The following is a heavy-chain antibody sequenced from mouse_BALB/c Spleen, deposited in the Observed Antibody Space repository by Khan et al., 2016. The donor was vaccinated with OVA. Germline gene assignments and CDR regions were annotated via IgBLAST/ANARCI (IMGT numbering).Heavy chain of an antibody. CDR3: ARSAI. V-gene: IGHV5-6-3*01. Sequence: EVMLVEDGGGIVQPGGSLKRSRAASRFTIRSYGMSSVCQTPDKRLELGATIDSNGGSTDYPDSVKRRCTISGDNAKNSLYLQMRSLKSEDTAMYYCARSAIWGQGTTLTVSS. CDR2: IDSNGGST. D-gene: IGHD2-12*01. CDR1: RFTIRSYG. J-gene: IGHJ2*01.